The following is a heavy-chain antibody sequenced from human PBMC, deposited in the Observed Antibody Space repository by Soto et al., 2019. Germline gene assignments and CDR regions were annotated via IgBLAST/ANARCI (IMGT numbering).Heavy chain of an antibody. J-gene: IGHJ6*03. D-gene: IGHD6-13*01. Sequence: GASVKVSCTSSGYTFNIYGISWVRKAPGQGLEWMGWISAYNGNTNYAQKLQGRVTMTTDTSTSTAYVELRSLRSDDTAVYYCARASFSVSSSWYNSNYYYYYMDVWGKGTTVTVSS. CDR1: GYTFNIYG. V-gene: IGHV1-18*01. CDR3: ARASFSVSSSWYNSNYYYYYMDV. CDR2: ISAYNGNT.